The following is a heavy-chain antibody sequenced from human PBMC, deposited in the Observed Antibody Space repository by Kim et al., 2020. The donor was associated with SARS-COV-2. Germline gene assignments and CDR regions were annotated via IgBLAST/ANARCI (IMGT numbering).Heavy chain of an antibody. CDR3: AKDRSFGYSYGMDWFDP. CDR1: GFTFSSYA. D-gene: IGHD5-18*01. V-gene: IGHV3-23*01. Sequence: GGSLRLSCAASGFTFSSYAMSWVRQAPGKGLEWVSAISGSGGSTYYADSVKGRFTISRDNSKNTLYLQMNSLRAEDTAVYYCAKDRSFGYSYGMDWFDPWGQGTLVTVSS. CDR2: ISGSGGST. J-gene: IGHJ5*02.